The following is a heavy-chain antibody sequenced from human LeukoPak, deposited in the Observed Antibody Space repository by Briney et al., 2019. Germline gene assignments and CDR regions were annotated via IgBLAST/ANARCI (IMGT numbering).Heavy chain of an antibody. CDR2: INPSGGRT. D-gene: IGHD6-13*01. CDR3: ARDLRIAAAREFDP. J-gene: IGHJ5*02. Sequence: GASVKVSCKASGYTFTSYYRHWVRQAPGQGLEWMGIINPSGGRTSYAHKFQGRVNMTRDTSTSTVYMELSSLRSEDTAVSYCARDLRIAAAREFDPWGQGTLVTVSS. V-gene: IGHV1-46*01. CDR1: GYTFTSYY.